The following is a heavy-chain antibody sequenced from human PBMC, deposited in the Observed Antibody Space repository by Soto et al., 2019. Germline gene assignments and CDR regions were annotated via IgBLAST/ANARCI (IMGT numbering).Heavy chain of an antibody. CDR2: IYYRGNA. D-gene: IGHD3-3*01. J-gene: IGHJ4*02. V-gene: IGHV4-39*01. CDR1: AGTLIDDRYC. CDR3: ARLEGMGTISYYFDF. Sequence: SVIPSPTPSFSAGTLIDDRYCLGMTPTPPGKGLEWIGSIYYRGNAYYNPSLQTRVTISLDKSKSQFSLKLNSVTAADSAVYFCARLEGMGTISYYFDFWGPGALVTVSS.